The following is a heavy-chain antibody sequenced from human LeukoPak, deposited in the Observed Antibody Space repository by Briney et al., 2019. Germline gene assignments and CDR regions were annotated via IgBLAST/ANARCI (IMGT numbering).Heavy chain of an antibody. CDR3: ASRDKGYYYGMDV. V-gene: IGHV3-66*01. D-gene: IGHD5-24*01. CDR2: IYSGGST. CDR1: GFTVSSNY. J-gene: IGHJ6*02. Sequence: GGSLRLSCAASGFTVSSNYMSWVRHTPGKGLEGVSLIYSGGSTYYADSVKGRFTTSRDNSKNTLYLQMNSLRAEDTAVYYCASRDKGYYYGMDVWGQGTTVTVSS.